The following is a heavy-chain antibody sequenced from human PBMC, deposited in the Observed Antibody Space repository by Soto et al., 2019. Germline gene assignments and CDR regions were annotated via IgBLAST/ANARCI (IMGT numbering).Heavy chain of an antibody. D-gene: IGHD3-10*01. V-gene: IGHV3-30*18. CDR1: GFTFSSYD. Sequence: TGGSLRLSSAASGFTFSSYDMHWVRQAPGKGLEWVAVISYDGSNKYYADSVKGRFTISRDNSKNTLYLQMNSLRAEDTAVYYCAKGSGSGSYYFDYWGQRT. J-gene: IGHJ4*02. CDR3: AKGSGSGSYYFDY. CDR2: ISYDGSNK.